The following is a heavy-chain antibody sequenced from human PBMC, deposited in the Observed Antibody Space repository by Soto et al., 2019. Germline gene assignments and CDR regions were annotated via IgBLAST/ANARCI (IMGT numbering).Heavy chain of an antibody. CDR1: GASITYGAYS. V-gene: IGHV4-30-2*01. CDR2: INHLETT. Sequence: PSETLSLPCTVSGASITYGAYSWSWIRQTPGKGLEWIGYINHLETTFYNPSFESRLTLSIDRTKNQFSLNLKSMSAADRAVYFCARGGGFDSFDYWGQGILVTVSS. CDR3: ARGGGFDSFDY. D-gene: IGHD3-10*01. J-gene: IGHJ4*02.